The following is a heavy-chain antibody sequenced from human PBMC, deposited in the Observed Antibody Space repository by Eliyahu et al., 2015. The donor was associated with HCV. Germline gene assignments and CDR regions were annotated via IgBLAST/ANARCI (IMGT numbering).Heavy chain of an antibody. D-gene: IGHD6-19*01. CDR2: IDXDDET. V-gene: IGHV2-70*13. CDR1: GXSLTTYGVG. Sequence: QVTLRESGPALVKPTQTLTLTCTFSGXSLTTYGVGVNWIRQPPGKXLXWLARIDXDDETYYRTSLKTRLTISKDTSKNQVVLRMTNMDPVDTATYYCARIRSGYSSGSYNFDYWGHGTPVTVSS. J-gene: IGHJ4*01. CDR3: ARIRSGYSSGSYNFDY.